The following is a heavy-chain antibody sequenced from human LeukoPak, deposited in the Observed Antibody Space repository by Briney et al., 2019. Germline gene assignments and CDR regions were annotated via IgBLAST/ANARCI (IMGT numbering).Heavy chain of an antibody. V-gene: IGHV4-59*01. D-gene: IGHD2/OR15-2a*01. CDR3: ARCGRNNRGYYYMED. CDR1: GGSISGYS. Sequence: PSETLSLTCTVSGGSISGYSGSWIRQPPGKGLEWIGYTHYSGSSNYNPPLKSRVTISVDTSKNQFSLKVSSVTAADTAVYYCARCGRNNRGYYYMEDWGKGTTVTVSS. J-gene: IGHJ6*03. CDR2: THYSGSS.